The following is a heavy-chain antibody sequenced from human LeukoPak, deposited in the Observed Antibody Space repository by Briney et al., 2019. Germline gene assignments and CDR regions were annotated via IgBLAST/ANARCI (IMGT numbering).Heavy chain of an antibody. CDR2: ISAYNGNT. V-gene: IGHV1-18*04. Sequence: ASVKVSCKASGYTFTSYGISWVRQAPGQGLEWVGWISAYNGNTNYAQKLQGRVTMTTDTSTSTAYMELRSLRSDDTAVYYCARVPKAVLLWFGELNYFDYWGQGTLVTVSS. CDR3: ARVPKAVLLWFGELNYFDY. CDR1: GYTFTSYG. D-gene: IGHD3-10*01. J-gene: IGHJ4*02.